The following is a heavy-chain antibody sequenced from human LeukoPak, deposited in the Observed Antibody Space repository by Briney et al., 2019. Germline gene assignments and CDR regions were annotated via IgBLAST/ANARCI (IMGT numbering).Heavy chain of an antibody. J-gene: IGHJ3*01. Sequence: GGSLRLSCAASGFTFSSHWMHWVRQAPGKGLEGVSRINPAGSDTRYADSVKGRFTISRDNAKNTLYLQMNSLRGEDTAVYYCARDRTDDSGVNYNPMFDLWGQGTMVTVSS. CDR3: ARDRTDDSGVNYNPMFDL. CDR2: INPAGSDT. CDR1: GFTFSSHW. V-gene: IGHV3-74*01. D-gene: IGHD3-10*01.